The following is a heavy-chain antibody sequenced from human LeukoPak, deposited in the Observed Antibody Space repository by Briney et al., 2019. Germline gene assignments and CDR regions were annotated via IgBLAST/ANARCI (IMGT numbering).Heavy chain of an antibody. CDR1: GGSISSYY. Sequence: PSETLSLTCTVSGGSISSYYWSWIRQPPGKGLEWIGYIYYSGSTNYNPSLKSRVTISLDTSRNQFFLKLISVTAADTAVYYCARSELLWFGGVNSGFDYWGQGTLVTVSS. CDR3: ARSELLWFGGVNSGFDY. D-gene: IGHD3-10*01. V-gene: IGHV4-59*01. CDR2: IYYSGST. J-gene: IGHJ4*02.